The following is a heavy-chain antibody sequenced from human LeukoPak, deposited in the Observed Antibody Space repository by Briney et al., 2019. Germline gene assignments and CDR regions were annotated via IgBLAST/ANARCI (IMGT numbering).Heavy chain of an antibody. V-gene: IGHV3-30*18. Sequence: PGGSLRLSCAVSGLIFSSYGMHWVRQAPGKGLEWVAAISYDESNKYYAESVKGRFTISRDNYKNTLYLQMNSLRAEDTAVYYCAKDRGSGSYPSPLFDYWGRGILVTVSS. D-gene: IGHD3-10*01. J-gene: IGHJ4*02. CDR2: ISYDESNK. CDR1: GLIFSSYG. CDR3: AKDRGSGSYPSPLFDY.